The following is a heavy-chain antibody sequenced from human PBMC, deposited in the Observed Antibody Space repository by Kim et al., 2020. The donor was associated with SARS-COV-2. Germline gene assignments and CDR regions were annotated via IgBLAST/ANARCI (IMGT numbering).Heavy chain of an antibody. V-gene: IGHV4-39*07. CDR2: IYYSGST. J-gene: IGHJ6*02. Sequence: SETLSLTCTVSGGSISSSSYYWGWIRQPPGKGLEWIGSIYYSGSTYYNPSLKSRVTISVDTSKNQFSLKLSSVTAADTAVYYCARGQVVAPIDSSSQQNHYYYYYGMDVWGQGTTVTVSS. CDR3: ARGQVVAPIDSSSQQNHYYYYYGMDV. D-gene: IGHD6-13*01. CDR1: GGSISSSSYY.